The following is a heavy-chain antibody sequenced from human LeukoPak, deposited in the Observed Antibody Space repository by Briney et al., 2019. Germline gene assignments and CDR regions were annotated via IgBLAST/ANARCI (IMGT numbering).Heavy chain of an antibody. Sequence: GGSLRLSCAASGFTFSSYWMSWIRQAPGKGLEWVSHMSNSGGTIYYADSVMGRFTVSRDNAKNSLSLQMNSLRAEDTAVYYCAELGITMIGGVWGKGTTVTISS. CDR1: GFTFSSYW. D-gene: IGHD3-10*02. V-gene: IGHV3-11*04. J-gene: IGHJ6*04. CDR2: MSNSGGTI. CDR3: AELGITMIGGV.